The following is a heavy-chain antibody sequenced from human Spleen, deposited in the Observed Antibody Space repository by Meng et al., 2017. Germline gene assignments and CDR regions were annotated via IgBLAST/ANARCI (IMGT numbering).Heavy chain of an antibody. CDR1: GFTFSSYS. D-gene: IGHD6-13*01. Sequence: GESLKISCAASGFTFSSYSMNWVRQAPGKGLEWVSSISSSSSYIYYADSVKGRFTISRDNAKNSLYLQMNSLRAEDTAVYYCARGVSRRYSHAFDIWGQGTMVTVSS. CDR3: ARGVSRRYSHAFDI. V-gene: IGHV3-21*01. J-gene: IGHJ3*02. CDR2: ISSSSSYI.